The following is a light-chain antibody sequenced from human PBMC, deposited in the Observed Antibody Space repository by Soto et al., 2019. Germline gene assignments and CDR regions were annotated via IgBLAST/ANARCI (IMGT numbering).Light chain of an antibody. CDR2: GAS. CDR3: QQYNDWPPVT. CDR1: QSVSNN. Sequence: ETVMTQSPATLSVSPGERATLSCRASQSVSNNLAWYQQKPSQAPRLLIYGASTRATGIPARFSGSGSGTHFTLTISSLQSEDFAVYYCQQYNDWPPVTFGQGTRLEIK. J-gene: IGKJ5*01. V-gene: IGKV3-15*01.